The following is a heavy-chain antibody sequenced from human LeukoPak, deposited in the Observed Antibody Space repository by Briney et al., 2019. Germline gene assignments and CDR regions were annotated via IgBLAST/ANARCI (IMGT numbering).Heavy chain of an antibody. CDR2: IFYSGSN. Sequence: KASETLSLTCTVSGGSISSYYWSWVPQPPGKGVEWIGYIFYSGSNNYNPSLKSPITISVASSKKQVSLKLRSVTAEDTAVYYCAGTNHSFDYRGQGTLVTVSS. CDR3: AGTNHSFDY. J-gene: IGHJ4*02. CDR1: GGSISSYY. D-gene: IGHD1-14*01. V-gene: IGHV4-59*08.